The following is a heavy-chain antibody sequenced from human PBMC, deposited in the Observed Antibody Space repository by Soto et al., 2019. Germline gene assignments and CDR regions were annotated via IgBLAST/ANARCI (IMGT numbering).Heavy chain of an antibody. CDR3: ARQGFGELHGLVDV. D-gene: IGHD3-10*01. CDR2: MGYNGFT. Sequence: SETLSLTCTISGGPMNNYYCSWFRQPRGQGLEWIGYMGYNGFTRYNPSLRSRVAISLDTAKNLFSLNLSSVTAADTALYYCARQGFGELHGLVDVWGQGITVTVSS. J-gene: IGHJ6*02. V-gene: IGHV4-59*08. CDR1: GGPMNNYY.